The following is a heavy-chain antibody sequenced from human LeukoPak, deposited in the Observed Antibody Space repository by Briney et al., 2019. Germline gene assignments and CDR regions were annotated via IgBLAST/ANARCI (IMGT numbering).Heavy chain of an antibody. CDR1: GGSISSSSYY. D-gene: IGHD5-24*01. Sequence: PSETLSLTCTVSGGSISSSSYYWGWIRQPPGKGLEWIGSIYYSGSTYYNPSLKSRVTISVDTSKNQFSLKLSSVTAADTAVYYCAVYKLDAFDIWGQGTMVTVSS. J-gene: IGHJ3*02. CDR3: AVYKLDAFDI. V-gene: IGHV4-39*01. CDR2: IYYSGST.